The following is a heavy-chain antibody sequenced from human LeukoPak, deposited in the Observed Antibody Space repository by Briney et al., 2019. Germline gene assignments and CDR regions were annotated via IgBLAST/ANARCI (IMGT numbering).Heavy chain of an antibody. CDR1: GFTFSSYG. D-gene: IGHD2-15*01. J-gene: IGHJ4*02. CDR3: AKGLCSGGSCYVLDY. Sequence: PGGSLRLSCAASGFTFSSYGMHWVRQAPGKGLEGVAFIRYDGSNKYYADSVKGRFTISRDNSKNTVYLQMNSLRAEDTAVYYCAKGLCSGGSCYVLDYWGQGTLVTVSS. CDR2: IRYDGSNK. V-gene: IGHV3-30*02.